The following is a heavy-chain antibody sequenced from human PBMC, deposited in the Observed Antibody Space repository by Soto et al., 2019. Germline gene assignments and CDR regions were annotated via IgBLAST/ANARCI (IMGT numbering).Heavy chain of an antibody. CDR2: LSDGGGST. V-gene: IGHV3-23*01. CDR3: ARDSPLWFGELYSHYYYGMDV. Sequence: GGSLRLSCAASGFTFSNYAMSWVRQAPGKGLEWVSGLSDGGGSTFYADSVKGRFTISRDNSKNTLYLQMNSLRAEDTAVYYCARDSPLWFGELYSHYYYGMDVCGQGTTVTVSS. CDR1: GFTFSNYA. J-gene: IGHJ6*02. D-gene: IGHD3-10*01.